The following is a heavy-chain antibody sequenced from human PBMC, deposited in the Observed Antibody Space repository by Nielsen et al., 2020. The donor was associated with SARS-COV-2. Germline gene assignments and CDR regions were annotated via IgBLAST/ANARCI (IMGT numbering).Heavy chain of an antibody. CDR2: ISSSGSTI. J-gene: IGHJ4*02. Sequence: GESLKISCAAAGFTFSSYEMNWVRQAPGKGLEWVSYISSSGSTIYYADSVKGRFTISRDNAKNSLYLQMNSLRAEDTAIYFCTRVRVGDFYGSDYWGQGTRVTVSS. V-gene: IGHV3-48*03. D-gene: IGHD3-10*01. CDR3: TRVRVGDFYGSDY. CDR1: GFTFSSYE.